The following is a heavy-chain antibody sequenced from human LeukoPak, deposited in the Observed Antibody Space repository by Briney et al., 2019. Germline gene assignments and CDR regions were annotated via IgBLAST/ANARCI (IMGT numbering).Heavy chain of an antibody. J-gene: IGHJ5*02. CDR2: ISGSGGST. CDR3: AKPPLWDILTGQNWFDP. Sequence: PGGSLRLSCAASGFTFSSYGMSWVRQAPGKGLEWVSAISGSGGSTYYADSVKGRFTISRDNSKNTLYLQMNSLRAEDTAVYYCAKPPLWDILTGQNWFDPWGQGTLVTVSS. D-gene: IGHD3-9*01. CDR1: GFTFSSYG. V-gene: IGHV3-23*01.